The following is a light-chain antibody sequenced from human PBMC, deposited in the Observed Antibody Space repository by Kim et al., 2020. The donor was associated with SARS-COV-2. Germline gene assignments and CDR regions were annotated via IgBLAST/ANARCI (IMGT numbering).Light chain of an antibody. V-gene: IGLV1-47*01. CDR2: NTN. CDR3: ATWDDNLSGAL. Sequence: VTISCSGGTSNIGRSDVFWYQQLPGAAPKLLIYNTNVRPTGVPDRFSGSKSGTSASLAISGLRSDDEADYYCATWDDNLSGALFGGGTKLTVL. CDR1: TSNIGRSD. J-gene: IGLJ3*02.